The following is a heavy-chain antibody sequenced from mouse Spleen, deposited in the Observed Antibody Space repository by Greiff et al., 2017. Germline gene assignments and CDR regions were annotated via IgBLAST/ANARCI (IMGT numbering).Heavy chain of an antibody. CDR1: GYTFTDYY. CDR3: TITTVHN. V-gene: IGHV1-26*01. Sequence: EVQLQQSGPELVKPGASVKISCKASGYTFTDYYMNWVKQSHGKSLEWIGDINPNNGGTSYNQKFKGKATLTVDKSSSTAYMELRSLTSEDSAVYYCTITTVHNWGQGTTLTVSS. CDR2: INPNNGGT. J-gene: IGHJ2*01. D-gene: IGHD1-1*01.